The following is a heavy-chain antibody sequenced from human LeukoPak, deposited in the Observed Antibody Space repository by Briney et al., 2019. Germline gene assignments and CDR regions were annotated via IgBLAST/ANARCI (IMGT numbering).Heavy chain of an antibody. J-gene: IGHJ6*02. V-gene: IGHV1-8*02. Sequence: ASVKVSCKASGGTFSSYAISWVRQATGQGLEWMGWMNPNSGNTGYAQKFQGRVTMTRNTSISTAYMELSSLRSEDTAVYYCARGRRYCSSTSCSPRGYYYGMDVWGQGTTVTVSS. CDR1: GGTFSSYA. CDR3: ARGRRYCSSTSCSPRGYYYGMDV. D-gene: IGHD2-2*01. CDR2: MNPNSGNT.